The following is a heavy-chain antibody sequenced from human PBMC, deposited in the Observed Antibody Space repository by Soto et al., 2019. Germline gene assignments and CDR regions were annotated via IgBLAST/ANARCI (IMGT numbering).Heavy chain of an antibody. D-gene: IGHD6-6*01. CDR3: ARSSSSRPYFDY. J-gene: IGHJ4*02. CDR1: GFTFSSYG. Sequence: GGSLRLSCAASGFTFSSYGMHWVRQAPGKGLEWVAVIWYDGSNKYYADPVKGRFTISRDNSKNTLYLQMNSLRAEDTAVYYCARSSSSRPYFDYWGQGTLVTVSS. CDR2: IWYDGSNK. V-gene: IGHV3-33*01.